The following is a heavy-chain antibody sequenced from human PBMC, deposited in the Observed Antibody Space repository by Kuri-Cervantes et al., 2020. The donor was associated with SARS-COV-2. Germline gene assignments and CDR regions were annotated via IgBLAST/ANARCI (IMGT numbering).Heavy chain of an antibody. CDR3: ARDRYHWNDGATWIYYYYNGMDV. CDR1: RGTFNTHI. CDR2: IRPVFGAP. Sequence: SVKVSCKASRGTFNTHIINWLRQAPGQGLEWMGGIRPVFGAPYYAQKFQGRVTIAADESTSTVHMELGSLNSEDTAIYYCARDRYHWNDGATWIYYYYNGMDVWGQGTTVTVSS. V-gene: IGHV1-69*13. J-gene: IGHJ6*02. D-gene: IGHD1-20*01.